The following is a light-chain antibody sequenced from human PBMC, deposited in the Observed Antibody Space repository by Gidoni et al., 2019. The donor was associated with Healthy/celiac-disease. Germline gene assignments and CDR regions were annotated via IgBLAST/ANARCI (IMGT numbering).Light chain of an antibody. CDR1: SSDAGSYNL. J-gene: IGLJ2*01. CDR3: CSYAGSVV. Sequence: SALTQPAPVSGSPGQSIPISCTGTSSDAGSYNLVSWYQQHPGKAPKLMIYEGSKRPSGVSNRFSGSKSGNTASLTISGLQAEDEADYYCCSYAGSVVFGGGTKLTVL. V-gene: IGLV2-23*01. CDR2: EGS.